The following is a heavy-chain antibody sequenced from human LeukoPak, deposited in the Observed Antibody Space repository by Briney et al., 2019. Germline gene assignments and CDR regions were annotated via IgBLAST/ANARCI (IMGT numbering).Heavy chain of an antibody. V-gene: IGHV4-30-2*01. CDR3: AREDENTFDY. D-gene: IGHD2/OR15-2a*01. CDR2: IYHSGST. Sequence: SQTLSLTCAVSGGSISSGGYSWSWIRQPPGKGLEWIGYIYHSGSTYYNPSLKSRVTISVDRSKNQFSLKLSSVTAADTAVYYCAREDENTFDYWGQGTLVTVSS. J-gene: IGHJ4*02. CDR1: GGSISSGGYS.